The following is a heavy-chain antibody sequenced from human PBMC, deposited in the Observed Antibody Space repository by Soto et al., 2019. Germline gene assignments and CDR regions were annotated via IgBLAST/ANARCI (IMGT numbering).Heavy chain of an antibody. CDR1: GYSFSSYG. CDR3: ARARSLAAPYMDV. V-gene: IGHV1-18*01. Sequence: GASVKVSCKASGYSFSSYGITWVRQAPGQGLEWMGWISAYNHNTNYAQKLQGRVTMTTDTSTSTAYMELRSLRSDDTAVYYCARARSLAAPYMDVWGKGTTVTVSS. CDR2: ISAYNHNT. D-gene: IGHD6-13*01. J-gene: IGHJ6*03.